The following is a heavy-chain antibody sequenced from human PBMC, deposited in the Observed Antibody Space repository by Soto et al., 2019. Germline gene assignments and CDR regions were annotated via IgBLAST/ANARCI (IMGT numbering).Heavy chain of an antibody. CDR2: INPNSGGT. CDR3: ARGGVLLWFGEGRGSMDV. Sequence: ASVKVSCKASGYTFTGYYMHWVRQAPGQGLEWMGWINPNSGGTNYAQKFQGWVTMTRETSMSTAYMELSRLRSADTAVDYGARGGVLLWFGEGRGSMDVWRQGNTVTVSS. CDR1: GYTFTGYY. D-gene: IGHD3-10*01. J-gene: IGHJ6*02. V-gene: IGHV1-2*04.